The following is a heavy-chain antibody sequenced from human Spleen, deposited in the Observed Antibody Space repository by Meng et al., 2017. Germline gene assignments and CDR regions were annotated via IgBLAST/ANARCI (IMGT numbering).Heavy chain of an antibody. J-gene: IGHJ4*02. V-gene: IGHV1-2*06. D-gene: IGHD6-13*01. CDR3: ARDEDISAAGKLFGDY. CDR2: IDPKRGDT. Sequence: GPRVHAGEEGKKPGASVKVSCKPSRDNCADERRHWVGRAPGHGLEWMERIDPKRGDTHYAQRFQGRVTMTGDTSISTADMELSGLRSDETAMYYCARDEDISAAGKLFGDYWGQGTLVTVSS. CDR1: RDNCADER.